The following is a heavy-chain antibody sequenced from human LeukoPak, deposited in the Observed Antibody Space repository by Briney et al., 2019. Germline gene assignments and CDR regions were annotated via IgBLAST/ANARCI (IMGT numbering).Heavy chain of an antibody. CDR2: IIPIFGTA. J-gene: IGHJ5*02. V-gene: IGHV1-69*13. Sequence: SVKVSCKASGYTFTSYGISWVRQAPGQGLEWMGGIIPIFGTANYAQKFQGRVTITADESTSTAYMELSSLRSEDTAVYYCATGSSSPTSNWFDPWGQGTLVTVSS. CDR3: ATGSSSPTSNWFDP. D-gene: IGHD6-13*01. CDR1: GYTFTSYG.